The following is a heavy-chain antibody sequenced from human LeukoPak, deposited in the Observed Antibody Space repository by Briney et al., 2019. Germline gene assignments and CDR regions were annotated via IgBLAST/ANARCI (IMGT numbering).Heavy chain of an antibody. CDR3: ARIPLWFGELGDDY. CDR2: INHSGST. V-gene: IGHV4-34*01. D-gene: IGHD3-10*01. J-gene: IGHJ4*02. Sequence: PSETLSLTCAVYGGSFSGYYWSWIRQPPGKGLEWIGEINHSGSTKYNPSLKSRVTISVDTSKNQFSLKLSSVTAADTAVYYCARIPLWFGELGDDYWGQGTLVTVSS. CDR1: GGSFSGYY.